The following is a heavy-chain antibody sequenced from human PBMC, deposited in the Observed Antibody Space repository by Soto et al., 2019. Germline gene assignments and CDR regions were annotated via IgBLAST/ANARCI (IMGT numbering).Heavy chain of an antibody. V-gene: IGHV3-66*01. Sequence: EVQLVESGGGLVQPGGSLRLSCAASGCTVNGNYMNWVRQAPGKGLEWVSVIYSGGNTYYADSVKGRFTISRDNSKNTLYLQMNSLRAEDMAVYYCARDMGGYSYGTLDYWGQGTLVTVSS. CDR3: ARDMGGYSYGTLDY. CDR2: IYSGGNT. CDR1: GCTVNGNY. D-gene: IGHD5-18*01. J-gene: IGHJ4*02.